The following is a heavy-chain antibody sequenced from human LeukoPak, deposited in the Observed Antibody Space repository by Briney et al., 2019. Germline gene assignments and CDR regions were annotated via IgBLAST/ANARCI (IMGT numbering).Heavy chain of an antibody. CDR3: ASPHGSGSYYNPKL. CDR2: IYPGDSDS. Sequence: GESLKISCKASGFSFTNYWIGWVRQMPGKGLEWMGIIYPGDSDSRYSPSFQGQVTISADRPISTTYLQWSSLKASDTAMYYCASPHGSGSYYNPKLWGQGTLVTVSS. J-gene: IGHJ4*02. D-gene: IGHD3-10*01. CDR1: GFSFTNYW. V-gene: IGHV5-51*04.